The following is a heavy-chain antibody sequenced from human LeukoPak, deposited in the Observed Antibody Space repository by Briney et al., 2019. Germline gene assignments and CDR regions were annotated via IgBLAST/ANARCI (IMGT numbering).Heavy chain of an antibody. V-gene: IGHV3-11*04. CDR3: ARDLGYSSGPNY. J-gene: IGHJ4*02. CDR2: ISSSYSSI. CDR1: GFSFSDYY. Sequence: PGGSLRLSCAASGFSFSDYYMSWIRQAPGKGLEWVSYISSSYSSIYYADSVKGRFTISRDNAKNSLYLQMNSLRAEDTAVYYCARDLGYSSGPNYWGQGTRVTVSS. D-gene: IGHD6-19*01.